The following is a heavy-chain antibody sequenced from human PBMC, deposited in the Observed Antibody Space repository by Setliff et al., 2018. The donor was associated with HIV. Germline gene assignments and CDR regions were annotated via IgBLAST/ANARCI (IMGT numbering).Heavy chain of an antibody. V-gene: IGHV3-23*01. Sequence: PGGSLRLSCAASGFTFNSHAMNWVRQAPAKGLEWVAAIGSSGLNTDYADSLKGRVIISRDNSKNTLYLQMNRLRAEDTAVYYCVRGPQFRPHWGQGTLVTVSS. CDR1: GFTFNSHA. CDR2: IGSSGLNT. J-gene: IGHJ4*02. CDR3: VRGPQFRPH.